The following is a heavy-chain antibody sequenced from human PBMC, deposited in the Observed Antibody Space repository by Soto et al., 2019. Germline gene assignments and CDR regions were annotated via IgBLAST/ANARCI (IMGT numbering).Heavy chain of an antibody. CDR3: ARGVGQWLLSFDY. CDR1: GFTFSSYA. CDR2: ISYDGSNK. J-gene: IGHJ4*02. Sequence: QVQLVESGGGVVQPGRSLRLSCAASGFTFSSYAMHWVRQAPGKGLEWVAVISYDGSNKYYADSVKGRFTISRDNSKNTLYLQMNSLRAEDTAVYYCARGVGQWLLSFDYWGQGTLGTVSS. D-gene: IGHD6-19*01. V-gene: IGHV3-30-3*01.